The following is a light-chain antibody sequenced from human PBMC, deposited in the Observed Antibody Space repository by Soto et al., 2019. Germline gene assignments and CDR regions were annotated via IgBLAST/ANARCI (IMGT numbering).Light chain of an antibody. CDR1: QSISTW. CDR3: QQYNSYYT. CDR2: DGS. Sequence: DIQMTQSPSTLSASVGDRVTITCRASQSISTWLAWYQQKPGKAPKVLIYDGSSLESGAPSRFSGSGSGTEFTLTISSLQPDDFATYYRQQYNSYYTFGQGTKVDIK. J-gene: IGKJ2*01. V-gene: IGKV1-5*01.